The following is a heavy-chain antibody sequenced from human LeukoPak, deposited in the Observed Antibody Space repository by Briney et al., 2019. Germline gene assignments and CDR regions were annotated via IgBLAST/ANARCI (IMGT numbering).Heavy chain of an antibody. J-gene: IGHJ6*03. CDR1: DSSFTSYW. Sequence: GESLKISCKASDSSFTSYWIGWVRQLPGKGLEWMGIIYPGDSDTRYSPSFKSQVTISADKSISTADLQWSILKASDTAMYYCARHLGPMRELPVPGTSYYYYMDVGGKGTAVTVS. V-gene: IGHV5-51*01. CDR2: IYPGDSDT. D-gene: IGHD1-26*01. CDR3: ARHLGPMRELPVPGTSYYYYMDV.